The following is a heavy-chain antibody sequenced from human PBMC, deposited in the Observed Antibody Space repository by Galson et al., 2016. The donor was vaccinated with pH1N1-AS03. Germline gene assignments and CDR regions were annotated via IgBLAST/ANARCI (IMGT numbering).Heavy chain of an antibody. V-gene: IGHV1-18*01. Sequence: SVKVSCKASDYTFTNYGISWVRQPPGQGLEWMGWISTYNGNTNYAQKFQGRVTMTTDTSTSTAYMELRSLRSDDTAVYYCARDYSTSSQYYYYYYMDVWGKGTTVTVFS. CDR3: ARDYSTSSQYYYYYYMDV. J-gene: IGHJ6*03. CDR2: ISTYNGNT. D-gene: IGHD6-6*01. CDR1: DYTFTNYG.